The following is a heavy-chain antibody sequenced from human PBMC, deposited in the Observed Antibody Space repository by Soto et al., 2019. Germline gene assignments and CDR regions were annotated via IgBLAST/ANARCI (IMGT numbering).Heavy chain of an antibody. D-gene: IGHD3-3*01. Sequence: QITLNESGPTVVKPTETLTLTCTFSGFSLTTSGVGVGWVRQSPGKAPEWLAFIYWDDEKRSSTSLKSRLTNTKDTSKNQVVLTMANVDPADTATYYCAHRVLRAVFGLVTTTAIYFDFWGQGTPVVVSS. CDR1: GFSLTTSGVG. CDR2: IYWDDEK. CDR3: AHRVLRAVFGLVTTTAIYFDF. V-gene: IGHV2-5*02. J-gene: IGHJ4*02.